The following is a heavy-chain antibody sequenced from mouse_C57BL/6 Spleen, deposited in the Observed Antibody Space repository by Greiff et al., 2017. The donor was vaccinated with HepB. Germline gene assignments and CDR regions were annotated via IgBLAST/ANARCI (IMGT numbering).Heavy chain of an antibody. D-gene: IGHD2-4*01. CDR3: ARWAYDYGLDYFDY. J-gene: IGHJ2*01. Sequence: QVQLKQPGTELVKPGASVKLSCKASGYTFTSYWMHWVKQRPGQGLEWIGNINPSNGGTNYNEKFKSKATLTVDKSSSTAYMQLSSLTSEDSAVYYCARWAYDYGLDYFDYWGQGTTLTVSS. V-gene: IGHV1-53*01. CDR1: GYTFTSYW. CDR2: INPSNGGT.